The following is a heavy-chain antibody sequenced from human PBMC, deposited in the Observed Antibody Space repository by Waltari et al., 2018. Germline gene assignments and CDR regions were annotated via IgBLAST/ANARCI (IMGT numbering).Heavy chain of an antibody. J-gene: IGHJ4*02. CDR3: ARLGWVVAAFDY. CDR1: GYSISSGYY. Sequence: QVQLQESGPGLVKPSETLSLTCAVSGYSISSGYYWGWIRQPRGKGLECIGSSYHSGSTYYNPSLNSRVTISVDTSKNQFSLKLSSVSAADTAVYYCARLGWVVAAFDYWGQGTLVTVSS. V-gene: IGHV4-38-2*01. D-gene: IGHD2-15*01. CDR2: SYHSGST.